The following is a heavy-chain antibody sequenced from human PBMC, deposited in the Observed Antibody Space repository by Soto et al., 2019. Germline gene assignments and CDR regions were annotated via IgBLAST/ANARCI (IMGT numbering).Heavy chain of an antibody. J-gene: IGHJ5*02. CDR1: GGTFSSYT. CDR3: ARSLAGSGSYFSLFDP. D-gene: IGHD3-10*01. V-gene: IGHV1-69*02. Sequence: ASVKVSCKASGGTFSSYTISWVRQAPGQGLEWMGRIIPILGIANYAQKFQGRVTITADKSTSTAYMELSSLRSEDTAVYYCARSLAGSGSYFSLFDPWGQGTLVTVSS. CDR2: IIPILGIA.